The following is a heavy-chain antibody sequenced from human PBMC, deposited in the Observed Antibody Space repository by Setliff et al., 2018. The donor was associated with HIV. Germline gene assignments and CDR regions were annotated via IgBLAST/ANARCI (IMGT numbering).Heavy chain of an antibody. CDR3: ATLYGDSGQGYFDC. V-gene: IGHV4-59*02. Sequence: KPSETLSLTCAVSGDSVSGYYWSWVRQPAGRGLEWIGVIYYNGLTFYNPSLEARVTISVDTSKNQFSLRLNSVTAADTAVYYCATLYGDSGQGYFDCWGQGTLITVSS. CDR1: GDSVSGYY. J-gene: IGHJ4*02. D-gene: IGHD4-17*01. CDR2: IYYNGLT.